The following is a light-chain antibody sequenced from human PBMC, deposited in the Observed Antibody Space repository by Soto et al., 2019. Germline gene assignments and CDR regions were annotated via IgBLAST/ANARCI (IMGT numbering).Light chain of an antibody. J-gene: IGKJ5*01. CDR1: QGIDTY. Sequence: DIQMTQSPSSLYASVGHRVTITCRASQGIDTYLAWFQQKPGKAPKTLIYAASSLHSGVTSRFSCSGFGTDFTLTISSLQPEDFATYYCQHYNGYPQTFGQGTRLDIK. CDR3: QHYNGYPQT. CDR2: AAS. V-gene: IGKV1-16*01.